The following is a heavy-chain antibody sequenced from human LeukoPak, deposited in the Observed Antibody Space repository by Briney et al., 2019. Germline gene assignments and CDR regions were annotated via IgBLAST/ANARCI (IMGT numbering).Heavy chain of an antibody. Sequence: ASVKVSCKASGYTFTSYYIHWVRQAPGQGLEWMGWINPNSGGTNYAQKFQGRVTLTRDTSIITAYMELSRLRYDDTAVYYCAREGREFGPHKLAGFDYWGQGTLVTVSS. V-gene: IGHV1-2*02. CDR2: INPNSGGT. CDR3: AREGREFGPHKLAGFDY. CDR1: GYTFTSYY. J-gene: IGHJ4*02. D-gene: IGHD3-16*01.